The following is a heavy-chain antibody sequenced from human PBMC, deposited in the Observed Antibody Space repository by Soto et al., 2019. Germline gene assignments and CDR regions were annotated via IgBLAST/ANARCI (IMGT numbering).Heavy chain of an antibody. CDR2: ISSSGSTI. D-gene: IGHD4-17*01. J-gene: IGHJ4*02. CDR3: ATRGSKTYGDPWDFDY. Sequence: QVQLVESGGGLVKPGGSLRLSCAASGFTFSDYYMSWIRQAPGKGLEWVSYISSSGSTIYYADSVKGRFTISRDHAKNALYLQMNSLRAEDTAVYYCATRGSKTYGDPWDFDYWGQGTLVTVSS. V-gene: IGHV3-11*01. CDR1: GFTFSDYY.